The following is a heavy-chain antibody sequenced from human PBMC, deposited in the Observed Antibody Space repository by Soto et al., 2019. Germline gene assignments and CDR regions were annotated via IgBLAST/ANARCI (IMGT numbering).Heavy chain of an antibody. Sequence: SETLSLTCAVYGGSISGYYWSWIRQPPGKGLEWIGEINHSGSTNYNPSLKSRVTISVDTSKNQFSLKLSSVTAADTAVYYCARGDFWSGYYKPYYFDYWGQGTLVTVSS. CDR2: INHSGST. CDR1: GGSISGYY. CDR3: ARGDFWSGYYKPYYFDY. J-gene: IGHJ4*02. D-gene: IGHD3-3*01. V-gene: IGHV4-34*01.